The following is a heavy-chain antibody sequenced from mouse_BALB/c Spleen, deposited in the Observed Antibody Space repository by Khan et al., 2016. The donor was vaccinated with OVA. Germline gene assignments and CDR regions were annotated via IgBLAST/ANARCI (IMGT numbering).Heavy chain of an antibody. CDR1: GYTFSTYC. CDR2: INPTSGYT. CDR3: TRDRIDY. V-gene: IGHV1-7*01. Sequence: QVRLQQSGAALAKPGASVKMSCKASGYTFSTYCMPWVKQRPGQGLEWIGYINPTSGYTDYTEKFKDKATLSADKSSSTAYMQLSRLKSEDSAVYYCTRDRIDYWGQGTTLTVSS. J-gene: IGHJ2*01.